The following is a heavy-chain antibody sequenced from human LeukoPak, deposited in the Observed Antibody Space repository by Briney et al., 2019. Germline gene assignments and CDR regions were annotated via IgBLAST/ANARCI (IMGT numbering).Heavy chain of an antibody. J-gene: IGHJ3*02. Sequence: KASETLSLTCTVSGGSISSYYWSWIRQPPGKGLEWIGYIYYSGSTNYNPSLKSRVTISVDTSKNQFSLKLSSVTAADTAVYYCASSYYDSSGYPYAFDIWGQGTMVTVSS. CDR3: ASSYYDSSGYPYAFDI. D-gene: IGHD3-22*01. CDR2: IYYSGST. V-gene: IGHV4-59*08. CDR1: GGSISSYY.